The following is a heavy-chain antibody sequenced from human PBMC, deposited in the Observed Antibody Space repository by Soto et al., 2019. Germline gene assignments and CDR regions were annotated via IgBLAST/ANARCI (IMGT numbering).Heavy chain of an antibody. CDR3: ARDKGDYYDSSGYSYYYGMDV. D-gene: IGHD3-22*01. CDR1: GGSISSGDYY. Sequence: SETLSLTCTVSGGSISSGDYYWSWIRQPPGKGLEWIGYIYYSGSTYYNPSLKSRVTISVDTSKNQFSLKLSSVTAADTAVYYCARDKGDYYDSSGYSYYYGMDVWGQGTTVTVSS. V-gene: IGHV4-30-4*01. J-gene: IGHJ6*02. CDR2: IYYSGST.